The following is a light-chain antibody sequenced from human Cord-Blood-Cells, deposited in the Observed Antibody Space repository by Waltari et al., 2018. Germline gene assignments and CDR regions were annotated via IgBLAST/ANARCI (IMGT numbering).Light chain of an antibody. Sequence: QSALTQPASVSGSPGQSITIPCTGTSSDVGSNNLVSWYQQHPGKAPKLMIYEGSKRPSGVSNRFSGSKSGNTASLTISGLQAEDEADYYCCSYAGSSTSWVFGGGTKLTVL. J-gene: IGLJ3*02. CDR3: CSYAGSSTSWV. V-gene: IGLV2-23*01. CDR2: EGS. CDR1: SSDVGSNNL.